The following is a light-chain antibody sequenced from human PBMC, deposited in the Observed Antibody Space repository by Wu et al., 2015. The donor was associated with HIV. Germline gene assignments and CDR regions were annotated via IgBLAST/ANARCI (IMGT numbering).Light chain of an antibody. J-gene: IGKJ3*01. CDR3: QQYGSSPEVT. CDR2: DAS. V-gene: IGKV3-20*01. CDR1: QSVGNY. Sequence: ETVLTQSPATLSLSPGERATLSCRASQSVGNYLAWYQQKPGQPPRLLIYDASTRATGIPDRFSGSGSGTDFTLTISRLEPEDFAVYYCQQYGSSPEVTFGPGTKVHI.